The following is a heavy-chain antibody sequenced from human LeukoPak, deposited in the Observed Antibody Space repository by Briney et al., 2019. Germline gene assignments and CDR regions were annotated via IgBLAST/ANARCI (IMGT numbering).Heavy chain of an antibody. J-gene: IGHJ4*02. CDR3: ARGSGLFSTFDY. D-gene: IGHD3-10*01. CDR2: IYYSGST. V-gene: IGHV4-59*08. CDR1: GGSISSYY. Sequence: SETLSLTCTVSGGSISSYYWSWIREPPGKGLEWIGYIYYSGSTNYNPSLKSRVTISVDTSKNQFSPKLSSVTAADTAVYYCARGSGLFSTFDYWGQGTLVTVSS.